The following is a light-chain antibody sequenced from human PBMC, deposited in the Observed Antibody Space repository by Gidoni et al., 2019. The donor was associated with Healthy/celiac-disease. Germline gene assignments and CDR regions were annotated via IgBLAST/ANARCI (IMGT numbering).Light chain of an antibody. Sequence: QSALTQPASVSGSPGQSITISCTGTSSDVGGYNYVSWYQQHPGKAPKLMTHEVSNRPSGVSNRFSGSKSGNTASLTISGLQAEDEADYYCSSYTSSSTQVVFGGGTKLTVL. CDR3: SSYTSSSTQVV. J-gene: IGLJ2*01. V-gene: IGLV2-14*01. CDR2: EVS. CDR1: SSDVGGYNY.